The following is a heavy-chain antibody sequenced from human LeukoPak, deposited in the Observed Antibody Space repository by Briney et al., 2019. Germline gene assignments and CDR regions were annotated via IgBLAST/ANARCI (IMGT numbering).Heavy chain of an antibody. J-gene: IGHJ4*02. D-gene: IGHD6-19*01. V-gene: IGHV4-61*02. CDR2: ISSSGST. CDR3: ARGSDSSGWFSFDY. Sequence: PSETLSLTCTVSGDSISSGDYYWSWIRQPAGKGLEWIGRISSSGSTNYNPSLKSRVTISVDTSKNQFSLKLSSVTAADTAVYYCARGSDSSGWFSFDYWGQGTLVTVSS. CDR1: GDSISSGDYY.